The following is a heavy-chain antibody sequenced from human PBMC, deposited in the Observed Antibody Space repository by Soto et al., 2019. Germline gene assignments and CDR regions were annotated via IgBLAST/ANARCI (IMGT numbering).Heavy chain of an antibody. CDR1: GGSISNHY. CDR3: ARANWYSEY. Sequence: QVQLQESGPGLVKPSETLSLTCTVSGGSISNHYWSWIRQPPGKGLEWIGYIYYHGNTNYNPSLTSRVTMSVDTSKNQISLKLSSVTAADTAVYYCARANWYSEYWGQGTLVTVSS. V-gene: IGHV4-59*11. CDR2: IYYHGNT. D-gene: IGHD7-27*01. J-gene: IGHJ4*02.